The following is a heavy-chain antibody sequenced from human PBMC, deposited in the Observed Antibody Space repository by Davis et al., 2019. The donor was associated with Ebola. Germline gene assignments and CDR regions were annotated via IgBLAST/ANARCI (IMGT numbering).Heavy chain of an antibody. CDR3: AHKVAAGVLDY. CDR1: GFSLSTSGVG. Sequence: SGPTLVKPTQTLTLTCTFSGFSLSTSGVGVGWIRQPPGKAPEWLALVYWDDDKRYSPSLKSRLTITKDTSKNQVVLTMTNMDPVDTATYYCAHKVAAGVLDYWGQGTLVTVSS. D-gene: IGHD6-13*01. V-gene: IGHV2-5*02. CDR2: VYWDDDK. J-gene: IGHJ4*02.